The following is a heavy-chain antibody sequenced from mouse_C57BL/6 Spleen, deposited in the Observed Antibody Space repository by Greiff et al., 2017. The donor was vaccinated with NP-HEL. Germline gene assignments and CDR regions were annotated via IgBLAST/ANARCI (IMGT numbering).Heavy chain of an antibody. V-gene: IGHV1-22*01. J-gene: IGHJ3*01. Sequence: DVKLQESGPELVKPGASVKMSCKASGYTFTDYNMHWVKQSHGKSLEWIGYINPNNGGTRYNQKFKGKATLTENKSSSTAYMELRSLTSENSAFDYCAIGPRTWFAYWGQGTLVTVSA. CDR3: AIGPRTWFAY. CDR1: GYTFTDYN. CDR2: INPNNGGT.